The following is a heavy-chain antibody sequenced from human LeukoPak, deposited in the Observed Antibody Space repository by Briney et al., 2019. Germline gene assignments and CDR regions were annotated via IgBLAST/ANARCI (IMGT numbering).Heavy chain of an antibody. J-gene: IGHJ6*03. CDR1: GSSISSYC. D-gene: IGHD5-24*01. CDR3: ARTTEEGYTYDYFYYYYMVV. V-gene: IGHV4-59*01. Sequence: SETLSPTCTVAGSSISSYCRSCIRQPPGKGLEWIGNIHNSGTTNYHPSLKRRTTISVNTSNNQSSLQLRSWTAATTAVYYVARTTEEGYTYDYFYYYYMVVWGKGTTVTISS. CDR2: IHNSGTT.